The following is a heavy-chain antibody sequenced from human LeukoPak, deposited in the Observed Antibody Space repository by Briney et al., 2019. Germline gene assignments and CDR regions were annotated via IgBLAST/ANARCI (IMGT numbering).Heavy chain of an antibody. Sequence: SETLSLTCTVSGDSISSGVYYWTWIRHHPGKGLEWIGYIFYSGSTYSNPSLKSRVTISIDTSKNQFFLKLSSVTAADTAVYYCARAVDYSNGNWFDPWGQGTLVTVSS. CDR3: ARAVDYSNGNWFDP. CDR2: IFYSGST. V-gene: IGHV4-31*03. J-gene: IGHJ5*02. D-gene: IGHD4-11*01. CDR1: GDSISSGVYY.